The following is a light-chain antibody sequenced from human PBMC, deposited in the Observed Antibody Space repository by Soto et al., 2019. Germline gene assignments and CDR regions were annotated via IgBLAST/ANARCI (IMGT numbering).Light chain of an antibody. V-gene: IGLV2-11*01. CDR1: SSDVGGYDS. CDR2: DVS. Sequence: QSVLTQPRSVSGSPGQSVSIPCTGASSDVGGYDSVSWYQQHPGKVPKLMIYDVSKRPSGVPDRFSGSKSGNTASLTISGLQAEDEADYYCCSYAVSSAPVIFGGGTKVTVL. J-gene: IGLJ2*01. CDR3: CSYAVSSAPVI.